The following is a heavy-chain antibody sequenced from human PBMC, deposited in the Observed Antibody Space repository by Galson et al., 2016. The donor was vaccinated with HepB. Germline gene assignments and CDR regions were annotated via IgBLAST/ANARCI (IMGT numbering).Heavy chain of an antibody. CDR3: ARRARWELDY. Sequence: QSGAEVKKPGESLKISCKGSGYRFISDWIFWVRQMPGKGLEWMGAIYPGDSDTRYSPSFQGQVIISADRSISTAYLQWSSLKASDTAVYYCARRARWELDYWGRGTLVTVSS. D-gene: IGHD1-26*01. V-gene: IGHV5-51*01. CDR1: GYRFISDW. J-gene: IGHJ4*02. CDR2: IYPGDSDT.